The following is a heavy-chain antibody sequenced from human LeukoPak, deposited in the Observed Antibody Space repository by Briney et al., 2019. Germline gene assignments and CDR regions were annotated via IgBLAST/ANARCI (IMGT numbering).Heavy chain of an antibody. D-gene: IGHD6-13*01. Sequence: GASVTVSCKASGGTFSSYAISWVRQAPGQGGEWMGGIIPIFGTANYAQKFQGRVTITTDESTSTAYMELSSLRSEDTAVYYCARCLQQLGYYYYYMDVWGKGTTVTVSS. CDR2: IIPIFGTA. J-gene: IGHJ6*03. V-gene: IGHV1-69*05. CDR1: GGTFSSYA. CDR3: ARCLQQLGYYYYYMDV.